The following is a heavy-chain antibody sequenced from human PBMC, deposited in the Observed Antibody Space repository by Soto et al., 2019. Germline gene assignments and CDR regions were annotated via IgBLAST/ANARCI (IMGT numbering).Heavy chain of an antibody. CDR2: IYPGDSDT. CDR1: GYSFTSYW. V-gene: IGHV5-51*01. CDR3: ARRARVITNEYYFDY. Sequence: VESLKISCNGSGYSFTSYWIGWVRQMPGKGLEWMGIIYPGDSDTRYSPSFQGQVTISADKSISTAYLQWSSLKASDTAMYYCARRARVITNEYYFDYWGQGTLVTVSS. J-gene: IGHJ4*02. D-gene: IGHD3-22*01.